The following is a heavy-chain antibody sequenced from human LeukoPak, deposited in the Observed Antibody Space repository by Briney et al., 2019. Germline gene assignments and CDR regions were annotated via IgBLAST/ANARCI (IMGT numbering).Heavy chain of an antibody. CDR2: IYYSGST. CDR1: GGSISSSSYY. Sequence: SETLSLTCTVSGGSISSSSYYWGWIRQPPGKGLEWIGSIYYSGSTYYNPSLKSRVTISIDTSKNQFSLKLSSVTAADTAVYYCARAVTYYDILTGYSVQPVNYFDYWGQGTLVTVSS. V-gene: IGHV4-39*01. J-gene: IGHJ4*02. D-gene: IGHD3-9*01. CDR3: ARAVTYYDILTGYSVQPVNYFDY.